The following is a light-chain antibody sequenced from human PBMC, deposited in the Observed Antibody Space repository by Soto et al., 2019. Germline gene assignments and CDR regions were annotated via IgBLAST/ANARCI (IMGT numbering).Light chain of an antibody. CDR1: QDISNY. J-gene: IGKJ4*01. CDR2: DAS. Sequence: DIQMTQSPSSLSASVGDRVTITCRASQDISNYLNWYQQKPGKAPKLLIYDASNLETGVPSRFSGSGSGTDFTFTISSLQPEDIATYYCQQYDNLLLNFGGGTKVDIK. CDR3: QQYDNLLLN. V-gene: IGKV1-33*01.